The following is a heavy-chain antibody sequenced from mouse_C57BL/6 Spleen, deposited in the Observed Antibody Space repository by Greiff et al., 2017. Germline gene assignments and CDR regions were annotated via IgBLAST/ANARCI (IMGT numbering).Heavy chain of an antibody. D-gene: IGHD1-1*01. J-gene: IGHJ3*01. CDR2: ISSGSSTI. Sequence: EVKLVESGGGLVKPGGSLKLSCAASGFTFSDYGMHWVRQAPEKGLEWVAYISSGSSTIYYADTVKGRFTISRDNAKNTLFLQMTSLRSEDTARYYCARGGELRLAWFAYWGQGTLVTVSA. V-gene: IGHV5-17*01. CDR3: ARGGELRLAWFAY. CDR1: GFTFSDYG.